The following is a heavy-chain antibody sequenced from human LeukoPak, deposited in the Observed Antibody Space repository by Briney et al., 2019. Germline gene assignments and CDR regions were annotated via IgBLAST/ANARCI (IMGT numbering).Heavy chain of an antibody. CDR1: GGSISSGGYY. CDR3: ASSYSNSWYDY. V-gene: IGHV4-31*03. D-gene: IGHD6-13*01. Sequence: TSETLSLTCTVSGGSISSGGYYWSWIRQHPGKGLEWIGYIYYSGSTYYNPSLKSRVTISVDTSKNQFSLKLSSVTAADTAIYYCASSYSNSWYDYWGQGILVTVSS. CDR2: IYYSGST. J-gene: IGHJ4*02.